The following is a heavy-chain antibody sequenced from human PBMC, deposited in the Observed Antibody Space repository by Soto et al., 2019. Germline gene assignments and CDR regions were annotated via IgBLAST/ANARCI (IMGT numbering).Heavy chain of an antibody. CDR3: ESDVRLKLVSRRFDP. J-gene: IGHJ5*02. V-gene: IGHV4-61*01. D-gene: IGHD1-7*01. CDR1: GATVSRGSYF. CDR2: IYYSGIT. Sequence: LSVTRTVSGATVSRGSYFGSCIRQPPGKGLEWIGYIYYSGITNYNPSLKSGVTISVDTSKNQFSLKLSYVTAADTAADYCESDVRLKLVSRRFDPWGQGTLVTVSS.